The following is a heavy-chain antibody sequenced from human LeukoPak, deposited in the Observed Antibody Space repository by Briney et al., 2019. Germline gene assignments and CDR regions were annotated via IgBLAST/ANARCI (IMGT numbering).Heavy chain of an antibody. CDR3: ARDLYYVNYYYYYLDI. J-gene: IGHJ6*03. CDR1: GYTFTSYG. CDR2: ISAYNGNT. D-gene: IGHD3-3*01. V-gene: IGHV1-18*01. Sequence: ASVKVSCKASGYTFTSYGISWVRQAPGLGLEWMGWISAYNGNTNYAQKLQGRVTMTTDTSTSTAYMELRSLRSDDTAVYYCARDLYYVNYYYYYLDISGKETTVTASS.